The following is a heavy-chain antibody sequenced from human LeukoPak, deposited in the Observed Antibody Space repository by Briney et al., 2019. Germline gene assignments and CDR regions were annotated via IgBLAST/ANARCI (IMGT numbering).Heavy chain of an antibody. CDR1: GGSISSSSYY. J-gene: IGHJ5*02. CDR3: ARAIIAYGSGMFDP. V-gene: IGHV4-39*07. D-gene: IGHD3-10*01. CDR2: IYYSGST. Sequence: SETLSLTCAVSGGSISSSSYYWGWIRQPPGKGLEWIGSIYYSGSTYYNPSLKSRVTISVDTSKNQFSLKLSSVTAADTAVYYCARAIIAYGSGMFDPWGQGTLVTVSS.